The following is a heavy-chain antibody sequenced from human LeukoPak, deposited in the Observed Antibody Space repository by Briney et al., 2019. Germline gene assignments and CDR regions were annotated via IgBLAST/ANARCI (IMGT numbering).Heavy chain of an antibody. D-gene: IGHD3-10*02. CDR3: AKGPTYGPGVTPLSN. CDR1: GFTFSSYG. Sequence: GGSLRLSCAASGFTFSSYGMHWVRQAPGKGLEWVAVIWYDGSNKYYADSVKGRFTISRDNSKNTLYLQMNSLRAEDTAVYYCAKGPTYGPGVTPLSNWGQGTLVTVSS. V-gene: IGHV3-33*06. J-gene: IGHJ4*02. CDR2: IWYDGSNK.